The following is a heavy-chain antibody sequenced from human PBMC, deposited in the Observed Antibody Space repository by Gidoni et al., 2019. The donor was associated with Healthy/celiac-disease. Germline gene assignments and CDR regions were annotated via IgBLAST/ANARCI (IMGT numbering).Heavy chain of an antibody. CDR1: GFPFCCSI. D-gene: IGHD2-21*01. J-gene: IGHJ5*02. CDR2: ISSSSYI. CDR3: ARDRRGYCGGDCYWDNWFDP. V-gene: IGHV3-21*01. Sequence: EVQLVESGGGLVKPGGSLRLPCAASGFPFCCSILHWVRQAPGNGLEWVSSISSSSYICYADSVKGRFTISRDNAKNSLYLQMNSRRAEDTAVYYCARDRRGYCGGDCYWDNWFDPWGQGTLVTVSS.